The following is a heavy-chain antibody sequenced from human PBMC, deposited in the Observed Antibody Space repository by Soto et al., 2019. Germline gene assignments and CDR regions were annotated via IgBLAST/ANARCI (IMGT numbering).Heavy chain of an antibody. Sequence: ASVKVSCKASGHTFTSYDINWVRQATGQGLEWVGWMNPNSGNTDYAQKFQGRVTMTTDTSISTAYMELRSLRSDGTAVYYCARVGDSSGWYNWFDPWGQGTLVTVSS. V-gene: IGHV1-8*01. CDR1: GHTFTSYD. D-gene: IGHD6-19*01. J-gene: IGHJ5*02. CDR2: MNPNSGNT. CDR3: ARVGDSSGWYNWFDP.